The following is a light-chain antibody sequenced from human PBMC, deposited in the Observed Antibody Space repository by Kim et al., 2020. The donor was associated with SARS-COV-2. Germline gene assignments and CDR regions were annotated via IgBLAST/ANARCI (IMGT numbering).Light chain of an antibody. CDR1: RLDVGGYNY. V-gene: IGLV2-14*03. J-gene: IGLJ1*01. CDR3: SSWASTTSYV. Sequence: GQSITISCTGTRLDVGGYNYVSWYQQHPGKAPQLMIYDVHNRPTGVSARFSGSKSGNTASLTISGLQAEDEADYYCSSWASTTSYVFGTGTKVTVL. CDR2: DVH.